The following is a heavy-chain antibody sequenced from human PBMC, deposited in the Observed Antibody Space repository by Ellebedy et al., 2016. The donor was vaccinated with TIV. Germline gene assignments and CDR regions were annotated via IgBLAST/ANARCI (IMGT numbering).Heavy chain of an antibody. Sequence: GESLKISCIAPGFTLSYYWVTWVRQTPGKGLEWVANIKKDGSEMYYVDSVKGRFTISRDNAKNSLYLQMNSLRDEDTAVYYCARDPADYWGQGTLVTVSS. CDR1: GFTLSYYW. V-gene: IGHV3-7*01. J-gene: IGHJ4*02. CDR3: ARDPADY. CDR2: IKKDGSEM.